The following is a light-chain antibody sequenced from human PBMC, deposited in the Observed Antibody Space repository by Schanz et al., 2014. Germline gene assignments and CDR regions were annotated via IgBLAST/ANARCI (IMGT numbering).Light chain of an antibody. Sequence: QSALTQPRSMSGSPGQSVTISCTGTSGDVGEYNYVSWFQQYPGKAPKLMIYDVSTRPLGVPDRFSGSKSGITASLTISGLQAEDEADYYCSSYGGNLGVFGTGTKLTVL. CDR1: SGDVGEYNY. CDR2: DVS. CDR3: SSYGGNLGV. V-gene: IGLV2-11*01. J-gene: IGLJ1*01.